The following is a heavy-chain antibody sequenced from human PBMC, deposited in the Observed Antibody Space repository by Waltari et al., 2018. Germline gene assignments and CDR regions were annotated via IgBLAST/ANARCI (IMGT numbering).Heavy chain of an antibody. Sequence: VQLLASGGAVVHTGRSLRRSCAASGFTFRGHGMDWVRQAPGKGLEWVAVIWYDGSTKYYSDSVKGRFNISRDNDKNMLYLEMKSLSVEDTAVYYCVKEGDFWSSPKYYFDSWGPGTPVTVSS. CDR2: IWYDGSTK. CDR3: VKEGDFWSSPKYYFDS. D-gene: IGHD3-3*01. V-gene: IGHV3-33*06. J-gene: IGHJ4*02. CDR1: GFTFRGHG.